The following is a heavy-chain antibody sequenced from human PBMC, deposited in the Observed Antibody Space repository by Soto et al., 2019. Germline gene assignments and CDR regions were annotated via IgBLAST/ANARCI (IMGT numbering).Heavy chain of an antibody. D-gene: IGHD3-10*01. CDR1: GFTFSSYA. J-gene: IGHJ6*02. CDR2: ISGSGGST. Sequence: RGSLILSCAASGFTFSSYAMSWVRQAPGKGLEWVSAISGSGGSTYYADSVKGRFTISRDNSKNTLYLQMNSLRAEDTAVYYCANSLLWFGESYYYYGMDVWGQGTTVIVSS. V-gene: IGHV3-23*01. CDR3: ANSLLWFGESYYYYGMDV.